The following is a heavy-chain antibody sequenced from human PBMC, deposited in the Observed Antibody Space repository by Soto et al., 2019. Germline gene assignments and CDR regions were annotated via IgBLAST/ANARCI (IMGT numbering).Heavy chain of an antibody. CDR2: INWKSDI. CDR3: AISQERDGRTTFIY. D-gene: IGHD3-16*01. Sequence: GGSLRLSCAVSGFTFDDNAMHWVRQAPEKGLEWVSGINWKSDIGYADSVKGRFTISRDNAENSLYLQMNSLRAEDTALYYCAISQERDGRTTFIYWGQGTLVTVSS. J-gene: IGHJ4*02. CDR1: GFTFDDNA. V-gene: IGHV3-9*01.